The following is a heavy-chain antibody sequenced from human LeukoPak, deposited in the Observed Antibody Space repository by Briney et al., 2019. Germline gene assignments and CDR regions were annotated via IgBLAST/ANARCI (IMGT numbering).Heavy chain of an antibody. Sequence: GASVKVSCKASGYTFTSYYMHWVRQAPGQGLEWMGIINPSGGSTSYAQKFQGRVTMTGDTSTSTVYMELSSLRSEDTAVYYCARDHRVFWGDFYVYYMDVWGKGTTVTVSS. CDR2: INPSGGST. CDR3: ARDHRVFWGDFYVYYMDV. V-gene: IGHV1-46*01. J-gene: IGHJ6*03. D-gene: IGHD3-3*01. CDR1: GYTFTSYY.